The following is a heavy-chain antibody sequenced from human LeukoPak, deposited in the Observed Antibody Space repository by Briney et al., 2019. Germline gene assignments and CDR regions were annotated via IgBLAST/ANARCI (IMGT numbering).Heavy chain of an antibody. J-gene: IGHJ1*01. CDR1: GGTFSSYA. D-gene: IGHD2-21*02. Sequence: SVKVSCKASGGTFSSYAISWVRQAPGQGLEWMGGIIPIFGTANYAQKFQGGVTITTDESTSTAYMELSSLRSEDTAVYYCARHVVVTAIRSHEGYFQHWGQGTLVTVSS. CDR2: IIPIFGTA. CDR3: ARHVVVTAIRSHEGYFQH. V-gene: IGHV1-69*05.